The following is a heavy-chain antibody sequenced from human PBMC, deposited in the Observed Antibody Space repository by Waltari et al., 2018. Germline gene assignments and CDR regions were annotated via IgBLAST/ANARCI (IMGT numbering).Heavy chain of an antibody. V-gene: IGHV3-11*04. CDR3: ARVGAGHFDS. CDR1: GFPFSDYD. CDR2: IYGSGGGI. D-gene: IGHD6-19*01. J-gene: IGHJ4*02. Sequence: QVQVVESGGALVKPGGSLRLSCTASGFPFSDYDMSWIRQAPGKGLEWVSYIYGSGGGIYSADSVKGRFTISRDNAKDSLYLQMNSLRAEDTAVYYCARVGAGHFDSWGQGTLVTVSS.